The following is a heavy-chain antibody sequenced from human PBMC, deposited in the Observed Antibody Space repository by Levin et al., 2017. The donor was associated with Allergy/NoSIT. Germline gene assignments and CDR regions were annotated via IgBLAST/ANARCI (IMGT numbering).Heavy chain of an antibody. Sequence: LTCAASGFTFSGYYMSWIRQAPGKGLEWVSYISNSGTTIYYADSVEGRFTISRDNAKNSLYLQMNSLRAEDTAIYYCARDKDDDDYGTTFDYWGQGTLVTVSS. CDR3: ARDKDDDDYGTTFDY. CDR1: GFTFSGYY. D-gene: IGHD4/OR15-4a*01. CDR2: ISNSGTTI. V-gene: IGHV3-11*01. J-gene: IGHJ4*02.